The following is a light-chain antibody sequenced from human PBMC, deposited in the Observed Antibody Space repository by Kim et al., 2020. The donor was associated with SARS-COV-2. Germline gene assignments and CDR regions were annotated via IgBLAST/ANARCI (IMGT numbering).Light chain of an antibody. Sequence: QSALTQPASVSGSPGQSITIPCTGSSRDVGAYNYVSWYQQHPGKTHKLIIYDVSNRPSGVSNRFSGSKSGNTAFLTISGLQAEDEADYYCSSFTTSTTLFGGGTQLTVL. V-gene: IGLV2-14*03. CDR2: DVS. CDR3: SSFTTSTTL. J-gene: IGLJ2*01. CDR1: SRDVGAYNY.